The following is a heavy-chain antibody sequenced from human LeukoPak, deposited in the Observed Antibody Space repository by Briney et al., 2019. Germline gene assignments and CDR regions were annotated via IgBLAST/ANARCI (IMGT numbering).Heavy chain of an antibody. CDR1: GGSISSSSYY. V-gene: IGHV4-39*01. Sequence: SETLSLTCTASGGSISSSSYYWGRNPQPPGQGLEALGSIYYSGSTYYNPSLMSRVTISVDTSKNQFSLKLSSVTAADTAVYYCARQNWSYAVSGFDYWGQGTLVTVSS. CDR2: IYYSGST. J-gene: IGHJ4*02. CDR3: ARQNWSYAVSGFDY. D-gene: IGHD1-7*01.